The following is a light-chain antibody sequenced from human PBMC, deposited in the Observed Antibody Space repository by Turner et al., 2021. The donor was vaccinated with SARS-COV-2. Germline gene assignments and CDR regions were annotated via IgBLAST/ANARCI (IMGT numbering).Light chain of an antibody. V-gene: IGKV6-21*01. Sequence: EVVLTQSPEFHSVTPKENVTITCRASQDIDTSLHWYQQKPDQSPKVLINYASKSFSGVPSRFSGSGSGTYFTLTINGLETEDAATYYCHQSKSIPLTFGGGTKLGIK. CDR3: HQSKSIPLT. CDR1: QDIDTS. CDR2: YAS. J-gene: IGKJ4*01.